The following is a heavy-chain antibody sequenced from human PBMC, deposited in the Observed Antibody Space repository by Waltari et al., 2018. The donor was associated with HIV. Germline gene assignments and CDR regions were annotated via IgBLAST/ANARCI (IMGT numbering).Heavy chain of an antibody. V-gene: IGHV3-30*02. Sequence: QVQLVESGGGVVQPGGSLRLSRAASGFTFSSYGMHWVRQAPGKGLEWVAFIRYDGSNKYYADSVKGRFTISRDNSKNTLYLQMNSLRAEDTAVYYCAKDKSWDAYWYFDLWGRGTLVTVSS. CDR1: GFTFSSYG. CDR2: IRYDGSNK. J-gene: IGHJ2*01. D-gene: IGHD1-26*01. CDR3: AKDKSWDAYWYFDL.